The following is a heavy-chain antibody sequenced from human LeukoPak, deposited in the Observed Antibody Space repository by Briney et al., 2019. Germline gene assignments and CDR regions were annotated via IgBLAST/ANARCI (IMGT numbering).Heavy chain of an antibody. D-gene: IGHD2-2*01. J-gene: IGHJ5*02. V-gene: IGHV1-2*02. CDR1: GYTFTGYY. CDR3: ARDFGNCSSTSCLINWFDP. CDR2: INPNSGGT. Sequence: ASVKVSCKASGYTFTGYYMHWVRQAPGQGLEWMGWINPNSGGTNYAQKFQGRVTMTRDTSISTAYMELSRLRSDDTAVYYCARDFGNCSSTSCLINWFDPWGQGTLVTVSS.